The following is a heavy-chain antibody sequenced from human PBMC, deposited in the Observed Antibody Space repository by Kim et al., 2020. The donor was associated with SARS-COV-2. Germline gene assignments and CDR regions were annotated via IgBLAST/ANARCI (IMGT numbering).Heavy chain of an antibody. V-gene: IGHV3-23*01. Sequence: GGSLRLSCAASGFSVSNHAISWVRQAPGKGLEWVSALSAAGRTYYAASVRGRFTISRDNSKDTVYLQMNILGADDTAVYYCGRETIGTGWYSLDYWGHGTRVTVSS. J-gene: IGHJ4*01. CDR2: LSAAGRT. CDR3: GRETIGTGWYSLDY. D-gene: IGHD6-19*01. CDR1: GFSVSNHA.